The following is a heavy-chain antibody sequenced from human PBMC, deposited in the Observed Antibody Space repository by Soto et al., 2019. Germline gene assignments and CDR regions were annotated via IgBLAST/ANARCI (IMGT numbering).Heavy chain of an antibody. CDR1: GFTFDDYA. Sequence: GGSLRLSCAASGFTFDDYAMHWVRQAPGKGLEWVSGISWNSGSIGYADSVKGRFTISRDNAKNSLYLQMNSLRAEDTALYYCAKVPSSSWYGTYFDYWGQRTLVTVSS. CDR2: ISWNSGSI. J-gene: IGHJ4*02. D-gene: IGHD6-13*01. CDR3: AKVPSSSWYGTYFDY. V-gene: IGHV3-9*01.